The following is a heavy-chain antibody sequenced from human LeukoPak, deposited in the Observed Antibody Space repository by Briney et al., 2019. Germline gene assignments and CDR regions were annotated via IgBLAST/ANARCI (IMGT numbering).Heavy chain of an antibody. CDR3: ARGLSGYASSLGY. J-gene: IGHJ4*02. D-gene: IGHD6-6*01. V-gene: IGHV3-74*01. Sequence: GGSLRLSCAASGFTFSSYWMHWVRQAPGKGLAWVSRINSDGSSTSYADSVRGRFSISRDNAKNTLYLQMNSLRAEDTAVYYCARGLSGYASSLGYWGQGTLVTVSA. CDR2: INSDGSST. CDR1: GFTFSSYW.